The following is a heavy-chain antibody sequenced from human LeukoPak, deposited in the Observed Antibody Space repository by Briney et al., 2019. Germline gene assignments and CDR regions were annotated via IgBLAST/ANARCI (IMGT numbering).Heavy chain of an antibody. CDR3: ARDFDSYNWLDP. Sequence: GGSLRLSCAASGFTVSSNYMSWVRQAPGKGLEWVSVIYSGGSTYYADSVKGRFTISRDNSKNTLYLQMNSLRAEDTAVYYCARDFDSYNWLDPWGQGTLVTVSS. D-gene: IGHD3-3*01. V-gene: IGHV3-66*02. J-gene: IGHJ5*02. CDR1: GFTVSSNY. CDR2: IYSGGST.